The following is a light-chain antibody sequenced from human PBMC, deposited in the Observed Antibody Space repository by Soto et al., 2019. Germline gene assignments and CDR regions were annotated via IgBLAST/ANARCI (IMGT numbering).Light chain of an antibody. J-gene: IGKJ2*01. Sequence: DIQMTQSPSTLSASVGDRVTITCRASQTINSKLAWYQKKPVQAPKLLLFDGYNLESGVPSRFSGSGSGTEFTLSIGSLQPDDFATYYCQQYETYFRYTFGQGTKLDIK. CDR2: DGY. CDR3: QQYETYFRYT. CDR1: QTINSK. V-gene: IGKV1-5*01.